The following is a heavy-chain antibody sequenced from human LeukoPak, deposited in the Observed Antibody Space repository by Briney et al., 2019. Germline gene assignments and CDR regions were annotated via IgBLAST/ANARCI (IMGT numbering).Heavy chain of an antibody. CDR3: AKDYVSGGYCSSASCWPFEC. CDR2: LSGSGGEL. V-gene: IGHV3-23*01. CDR1: GFTFSRYA. D-gene: IGHD2-2*01. J-gene: IGHJ4*02. Sequence: GGSLRLSCAASGFTFSRYAMSCVREAPGRGLECVSGLSGSGGELWYADSVKGRFTISRDNSKNTLYLQMNSLRTEDTALYYCAKDYVSGGYCSSASCWPFECWGQGTLVTVSS.